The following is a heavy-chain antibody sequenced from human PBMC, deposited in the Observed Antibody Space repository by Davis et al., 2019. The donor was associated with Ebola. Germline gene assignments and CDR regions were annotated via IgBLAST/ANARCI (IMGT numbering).Heavy chain of an antibody. Sequence: PSETLSLTCTVSGVSITTHLWSWIRQPPGKGLEWIGFIHHGGGANSNPSLKSRVTFSIDTSKSQVSLKLTSVTAADTAVYYCARDTRPWGNDCYDDTFDMWGQGTMVSVSS. CDR3: ARDTRPWGNDCYDDTFDM. J-gene: IGHJ3*02. CDR1: GVSITTHL. D-gene: IGHD2-21*01. V-gene: IGHV4-59*11. CDR2: IHHGGGA.